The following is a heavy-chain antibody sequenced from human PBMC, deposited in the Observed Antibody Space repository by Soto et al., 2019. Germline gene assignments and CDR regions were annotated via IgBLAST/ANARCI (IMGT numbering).Heavy chain of an antibody. V-gene: IGHV3-30*03. CDR3: ATHREGATYYFDY. D-gene: IGHD1-26*01. CDR2: ISYDGSHA. Sequence: QVQLVDSGGGVVQPGRSLRLSCAASGFTFTTYGMHWVRRAPGKGLEWVAVISYDGSHAYYADSVKGRFTISRDNSKNTLYLQINSLRAEDTAVYYCATHREGATYYFDYWGQGTLLTVSS. J-gene: IGHJ4*02. CDR1: GFTFTTYG.